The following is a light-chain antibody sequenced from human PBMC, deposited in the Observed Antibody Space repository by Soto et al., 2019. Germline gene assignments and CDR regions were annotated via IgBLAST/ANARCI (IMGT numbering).Light chain of an antibody. CDR1: RSNIGAGFA. J-gene: IGLJ2*01. V-gene: IGLV1-40*01. Sequence: QSVLTQPPSMSGAPGQRVAISCTGSRSNIGAGFAVHWFQQLPGTPPKLIIFDNMRRPSGVPDRFSGSKSGTSASLAITGLQAEDEADYYCQSYDTSRHVVFGGGTKLTVL. CDR3: QSYDTSRHVV. CDR2: DNM.